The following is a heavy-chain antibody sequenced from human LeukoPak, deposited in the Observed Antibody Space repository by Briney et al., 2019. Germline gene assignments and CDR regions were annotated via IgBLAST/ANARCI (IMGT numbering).Heavy chain of an antibody. CDR2: ISAYNGNT. CDR3: ARHGQLWQTKFDY. Sequence: GASVKVSCKASGYTFASYGISWVRQAPGQGLEWMGWISAYNGNTNYAQKFQGRVTITADKSTSTAYMELSSLRSEDTAVYYCARHGQLWQTKFDYWGQGTLVTVSS. V-gene: IGHV1-18*01. J-gene: IGHJ4*02. CDR1: GYTFASYG. D-gene: IGHD5-18*01.